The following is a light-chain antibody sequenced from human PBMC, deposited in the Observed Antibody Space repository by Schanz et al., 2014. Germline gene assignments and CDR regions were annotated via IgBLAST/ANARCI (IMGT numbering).Light chain of an antibody. Sequence: QSALTQPPSASGAPGQSVTISCTGTSSDVGGHDYVSWYQHHPGKAPKVMIYQVTKRPSGVPDRFSGSKSGNTASLTVSGLQADDEADYYCSSYAGSNTVVFGGGTKLTVL. V-gene: IGLV2-8*01. CDR3: SSYAGSNTVV. CDR2: QVT. CDR1: SSDVGGHDY. J-gene: IGLJ2*01.